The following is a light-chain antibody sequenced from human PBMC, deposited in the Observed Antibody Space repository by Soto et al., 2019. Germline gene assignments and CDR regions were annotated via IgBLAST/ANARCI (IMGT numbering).Light chain of an antibody. CDR3: QQYNSYPWT. CDR1: QSLSSR. CDR2: DAF. J-gene: IGKJ1*01. Sequence: IQMTQSPSTLSTYVGDRVTITCRASQSLSSRLAWYQQIPGKAPKLLIYDAFSLQSGVTSRFSGSGSGTEFSLNISSLQPDDFAPSYCQQYNSYPWTLGQVTKVDIK. V-gene: IGKV1-5*01.